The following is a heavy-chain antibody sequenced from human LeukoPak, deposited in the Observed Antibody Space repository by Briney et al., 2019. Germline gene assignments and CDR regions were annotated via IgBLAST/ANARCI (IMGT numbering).Heavy chain of an antibody. CDR3: AKDGGYSGYDGPGDY. V-gene: IGHV3-30*18. J-gene: IGHJ4*02. D-gene: IGHD5-12*01. CDR1: GFTFSSYG. Sequence: GGSLRLSCAASGFTFSSYGKHWVRQAPGKGLEWVAVISYDGSNKYYADSVKGRFTISRDNSKNTLYLQMNSLRAEDTAVYYCAKDGGYSGYDGPGDYWGQGTLVTVSS. CDR2: ISYDGSNK.